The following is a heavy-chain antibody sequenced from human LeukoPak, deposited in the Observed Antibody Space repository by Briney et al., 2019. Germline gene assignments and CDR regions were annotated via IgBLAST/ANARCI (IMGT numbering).Heavy chain of an antibody. V-gene: IGHV4-34*01. J-gene: IGHJ4*02. Sequence: PSETLSLTCAVYGGSFSGYYWSWIRQPPGKGLEWIGEINHSGSTNYNPSLKSRVTISVDTSKNQFSLKLSSVTAADTAVYYCARGPTRITGTIEVDYWGQGTLVTVSS. CDR1: GGSFSGYY. D-gene: IGHD1-20*01. CDR2: INHSGST. CDR3: ARGPTRITGTIEVDY.